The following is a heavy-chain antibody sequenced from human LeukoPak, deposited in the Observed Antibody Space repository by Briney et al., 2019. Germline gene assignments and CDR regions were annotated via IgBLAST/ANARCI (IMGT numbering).Heavy chain of an antibody. CDR1: GYIFTNYG. Sequence: ASVKVSCKTSGYIFTNYGMHWVRQAPRQSPEWVGWINTGNGNTKSSQKFQDRLTLTRGTSASTAYMDLNSLTSEDTAVYYCARIPLSDRSGHYYPHWGQGTLVTVSS. D-gene: IGHD3-22*01. CDR3: ARIPLSDRSGHYYPH. CDR2: INTGNGNT. J-gene: IGHJ1*01. V-gene: IGHV1-3*04.